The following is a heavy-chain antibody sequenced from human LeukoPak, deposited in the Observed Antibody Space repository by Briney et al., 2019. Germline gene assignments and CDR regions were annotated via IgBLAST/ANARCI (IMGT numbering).Heavy chain of an antibody. J-gene: IGHJ4*02. Sequence: GGSLRLSCAASGFTFSNYAMSWVRQAPGKGLEWVSAITGSGGNTYYADSVEGRFTISRDNSKNTVFLQMNSLRAEDTAVYYCAKWGDYDVLTGYYVSDYWGQGTLVTVSS. CDR3: AKWGDYDVLTGYYVSDY. CDR1: GFTFSNYA. V-gene: IGHV3-23*01. CDR2: ITGSGGNT. D-gene: IGHD3-9*01.